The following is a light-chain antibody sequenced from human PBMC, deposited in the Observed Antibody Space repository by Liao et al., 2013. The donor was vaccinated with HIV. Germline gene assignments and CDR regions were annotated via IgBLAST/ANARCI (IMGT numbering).Light chain of an antibody. CDR3: QAWDSNTGV. CDR2: QDT. V-gene: IGLV3-1*01. Sequence: SYELTQPPSVSVSPGQTASITCSGDKLGDKFASWYQQKPGQSPVLLIYQDTKRPSGIPERFSGSNSGNTATLTISGTQAMDEADYYCQAWDSNTGVFGTGSKVTVL. CDR1: KLGDKF. J-gene: IGLJ1*01.